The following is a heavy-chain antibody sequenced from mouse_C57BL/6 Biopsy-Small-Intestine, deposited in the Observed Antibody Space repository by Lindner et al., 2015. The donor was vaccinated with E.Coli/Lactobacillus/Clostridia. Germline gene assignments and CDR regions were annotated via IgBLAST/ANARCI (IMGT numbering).Heavy chain of an antibody. CDR3: ARNYGSSWRVDY. V-gene: IGHV1-54*01. CDR2: INPGSDGT. D-gene: IGHD1-1*01. J-gene: IGHJ2*01. CDR1: GYAFTNYL. Sequence: VQLQESGAELVRPGTSVKVSCKASGYAFTNYLIEWVKERPGQGLEWIGVINPGSDGTNYNEKFKGNATLTADKSSSTAYMQLSSLTSEDSAVYFCARNYGSSWRVDYWGQGTTLTVSS.